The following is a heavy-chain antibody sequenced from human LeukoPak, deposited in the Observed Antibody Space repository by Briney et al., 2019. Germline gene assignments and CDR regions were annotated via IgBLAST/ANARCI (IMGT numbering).Heavy chain of an antibody. CDR1: GYTFTSYY. Sequence: ASVKVSCKPSGYTFTSYYMHWVRQAPGQGLEWMGWISPYNGNTNHAQKLQGRVTMTTDTSTSTAYMELRSLTSDDTAVYYCARGGYSNYAYQWYFDLWGRGTLVTVSS. V-gene: IGHV1-18*04. D-gene: IGHD5-12*01. J-gene: IGHJ2*01. CDR3: ARGGYSNYAYQWYFDL. CDR2: ISPYNGNT.